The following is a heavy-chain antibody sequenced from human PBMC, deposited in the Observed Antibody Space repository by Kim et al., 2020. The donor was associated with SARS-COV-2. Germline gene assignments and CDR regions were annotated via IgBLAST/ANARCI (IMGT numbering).Heavy chain of an antibody. V-gene: IGHV3-30*04. Sequence: GGSLRLSCAASGFTFSSYAMHWVRQAPGKGLEWVSVISYDGSNKYYADSVKGRFTISRDNSKNTLYLQMNSLRAEDTAVYYCARARYYDSSGYYSYLFDYWGQRTVVTVSS. CDR2: ISYDGSNK. D-gene: IGHD3-22*01. J-gene: IGHJ4*02. CDR1: GFTFSSYA. CDR3: ARARYYDSSGYYSYLFDY.